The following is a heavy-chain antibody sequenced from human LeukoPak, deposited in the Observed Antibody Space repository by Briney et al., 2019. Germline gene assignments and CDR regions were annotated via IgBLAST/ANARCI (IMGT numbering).Heavy chain of an antibody. Sequence: GESLKISCKGSGYSFRDYWIGWVRPMPGKGPELMGLIFPDDSETKYSPSFQGQVTISVDKSISTAYVQWSSLKASDTAIYYCARYGLQGCSTNCYRSFYYYGMDVWGQGTAVTVSS. CDR2: IFPDDSET. CDR1: GYSFRDYW. D-gene: IGHD2-2*02. V-gene: IGHV5-51*01. CDR3: ARYGLQGCSTNCYRSFYYYGMDV. J-gene: IGHJ6*02.